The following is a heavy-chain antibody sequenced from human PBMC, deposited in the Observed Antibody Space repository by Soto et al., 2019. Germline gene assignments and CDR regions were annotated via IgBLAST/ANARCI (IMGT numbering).Heavy chain of an antibody. J-gene: IGHJ2*01. Sequence: GKGLEWVATISFGGGNTYYADPVEGRFTISRDNSKNTLFLQMYSLRAEDTATYFCFFFQAEDGIRDVRSVSAFLLNRSSDL. V-gene: IGHV3-23*01. CDR3: FFFQAEDGIRDVRSVSAFLLNRSSDL. D-gene: IGHD3-10*02. CDR2: ISFGGGNT.